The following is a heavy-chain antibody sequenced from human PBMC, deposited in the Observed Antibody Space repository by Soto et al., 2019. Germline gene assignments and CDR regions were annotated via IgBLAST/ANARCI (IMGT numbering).Heavy chain of an antibody. D-gene: IGHD3-22*01. V-gene: IGHV4-39*01. CDR1: GGSISSSSYY. J-gene: IGHJ4*02. CDR2: IYYSGST. CDR3: ASLSSDMIVVVL. Sequence: PSETLSLTCTVSGGSISSSSYYWGWIRQPPGKGLEWIGSIYYSGSTYYNPSLKSRVTISVDTSKNQFSLKLSSVTAADTAVYYCASLSSDMIVVVLWGRGTLVTVSS.